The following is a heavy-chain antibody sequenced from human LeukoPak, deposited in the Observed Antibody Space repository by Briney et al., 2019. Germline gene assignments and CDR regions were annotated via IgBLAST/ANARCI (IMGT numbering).Heavy chain of an antibody. CDR1: GYSFSSYW. CDR2: IFPGDSDT. Sequence: GESLKISCKGSGYSFSSYWVAWVRQMPGKGLEWMGIIFPGDSDTRYSPSFEGQVTTSADKSISTAYLQWKSLKASDTAVYYCARQPGSGAWGQGTLVTVSS. V-gene: IGHV5-51*01. D-gene: IGHD1-14*01. CDR3: ARQPGSGA. J-gene: IGHJ5*02.